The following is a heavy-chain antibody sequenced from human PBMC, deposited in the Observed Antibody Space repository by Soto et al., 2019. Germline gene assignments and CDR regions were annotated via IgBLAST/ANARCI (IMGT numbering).Heavy chain of an antibody. CDR1: GFTFSSYG. D-gene: IGHD1-7*01. Sequence: QVQLVESGGGVVQPGRSLRLSCAASGFTFSSYGMHWVRQAPGKGLEWVAVIWYDGSNKYYADSVKGRFTISRDNSKNTLYLQMNSLRAEDTAVYYCAGDGVELRSDAFDIWGQGTMVTVSS. CDR2: IWYDGSNK. J-gene: IGHJ3*02. V-gene: IGHV3-33*01. CDR3: AGDGVELRSDAFDI.